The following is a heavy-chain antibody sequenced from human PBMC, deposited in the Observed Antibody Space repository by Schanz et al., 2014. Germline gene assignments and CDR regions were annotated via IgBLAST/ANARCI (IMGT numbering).Heavy chain of an antibody. CDR3: SKDKQGSRSDDS. Sequence: VQLLQSGGALVQPGGSLRLSCSASGFTFSTYAMSWARQTPGKGLEWVSSITTGGNTCYRDSVKGRFIVSRDNSKNTLYLEMNRLRIDDTAVYYCSKDKQGSRSDDSWGQGTLVTVSS. CDR2: ITTGGNT. D-gene: IGHD2-15*01. CDR1: GFTFSTYA. V-gene: IGHV3-23*01. J-gene: IGHJ5*01.